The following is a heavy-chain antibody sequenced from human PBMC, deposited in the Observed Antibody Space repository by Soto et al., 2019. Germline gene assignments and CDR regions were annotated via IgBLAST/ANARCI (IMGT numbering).Heavy chain of an antibody. V-gene: IGHV3-11*03. CDR3: ATGQQVRMADI. D-gene: IGHD6-13*01. J-gene: IGHJ3*02. CDR2: ISSDSRYS. CDR1: GFTDSGYY. Sequence: QVQLLESGGGLVKPGGCLRLSCAASGFTDSGYYMGWIRQPPGKGLEWISYISSDSRYSNHADSVKGRFTISRDNAKNSLYLQMNSLRAEDTAVYFCATGQQVRMADIWGQGTMVTVSS.